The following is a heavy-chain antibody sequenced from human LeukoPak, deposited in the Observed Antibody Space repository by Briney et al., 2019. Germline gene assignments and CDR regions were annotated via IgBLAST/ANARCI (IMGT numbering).Heavy chain of an antibody. D-gene: IGHD3-3*01. CDR1: GYTFTGYY. V-gene: IGHV1-2*06. CDR2: INPNSGGT. Sequence: GASVKVSCKASGYTFTGYYMHWVRQAPGQGLEWMGRINPNSGGTNYAQKFQGRVTMTRDTSISTAYMELSRLRADDTAVYYCARLSDYDFWSGYLNWFDPWGQGTLVTVSS. CDR3: ARLSDYDFWSGYLNWFDP. J-gene: IGHJ5*02.